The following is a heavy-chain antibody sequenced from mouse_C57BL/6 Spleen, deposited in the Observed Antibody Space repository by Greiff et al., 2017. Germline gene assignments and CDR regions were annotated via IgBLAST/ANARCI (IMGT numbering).Heavy chain of an antibody. J-gene: IGHJ2*01. CDR1: GYAFSSSW. CDR3: ARGVGQDFDY. D-gene: IGHD3-3*01. Sequence: VQLQESGPELVKPGASVKISCKASGYAFSSSWMNWVKQRPGKGLEWIGRIYPGDGDTNYNGKFKGKATLTADKSSSTAYMQLSSLTSEDSAVYCCARGVGQDFDYWGQGTTLTVSS. CDR2: IYPGDGDT. V-gene: IGHV1-82*01.